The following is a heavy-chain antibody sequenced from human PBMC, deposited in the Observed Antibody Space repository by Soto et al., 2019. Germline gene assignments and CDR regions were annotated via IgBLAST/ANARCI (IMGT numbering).Heavy chain of an antibody. Sequence: GGSLRLSCTASGFTFSNYWMNWVRQAPGKGLEWLANIKHDGSEKYFGDSVKGRFTISRDNAKNSLYLQMNSLRAEDTAVYYCIRGEGGWETYWGQGTLVTVSS. D-gene: IGHD6-19*01. V-gene: IGHV3-7*01. CDR2: IKHDGSEK. CDR1: GFTFSNYW. J-gene: IGHJ4*02. CDR3: IRGEGGWETY.